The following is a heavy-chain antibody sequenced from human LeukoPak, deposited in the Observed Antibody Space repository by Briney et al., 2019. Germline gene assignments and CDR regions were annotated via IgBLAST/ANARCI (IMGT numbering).Heavy chain of an antibody. V-gene: IGHV4-34*01. CDR2: INHSGST. Sequence: SETLSLTCAVYGGSFSGYYWSWIRQPPGKGLEWIGEINHSGSTNYNPSLKSRVTISVDTSKNQFSLKLSSVTAADTAVYYCARVGSQVGDTYYFDYWGQGTLVTVSS. D-gene: IGHD3-16*01. CDR3: ARVGSQVGDTYYFDY. CDR1: GGSFSGYY. J-gene: IGHJ4*02.